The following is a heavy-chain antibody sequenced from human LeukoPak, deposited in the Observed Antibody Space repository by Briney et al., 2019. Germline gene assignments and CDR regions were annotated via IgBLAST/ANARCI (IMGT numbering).Heavy chain of an antibody. CDR1: GGSISSSSYY. J-gene: IGHJ5*02. CDR3: ARRPLTGTTPWFDP. CDR2: IYYSGST. D-gene: IGHD1-20*01. V-gene: IGHV4-39*01. Sequence: SETLSLTCTVSGGSISSSSYYWGWIRQPPGKGLEWIGSIYYSGSTYYNPPLKSRVTISVDTSKNQFSLKLSSVTAADTAVYYCARRPLTGTTPWFDPWGQGTLVTVSS.